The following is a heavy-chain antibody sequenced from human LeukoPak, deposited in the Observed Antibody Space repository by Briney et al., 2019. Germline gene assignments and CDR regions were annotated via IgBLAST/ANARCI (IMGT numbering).Heavy chain of an antibody. D-gene: IGHD5-18*01. J-gene: IGHJ4*02. Sequence: ASVKLSCKASGYTFTSYAMHWVRQAPGQRLEWMGWINAGNGNTKYSQKFQGRVTITRDTSASTAYMELSSLRSEDTAVYYCARGYSYGYFTFDYWGQGTLVTVSS. CDR1: GYTFTSYA. CDR2: INAGNGNT. CDR3: ARGYSYGYFTFDY. V-gene: IGHV1-3*01.